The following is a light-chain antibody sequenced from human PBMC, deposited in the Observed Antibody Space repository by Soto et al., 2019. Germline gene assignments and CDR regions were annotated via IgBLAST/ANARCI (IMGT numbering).Light chain of an antibody. Sequence: EIVLTQSPGTLSLSPGERATLSCRASQTVDSNYLAWYQQKLGQAPSLLIYEASSRATGIPARFSGSGSGTVFTLTISRLEPEDVAVYYCQEYGKSSGFAFGPGTRVDI. V-gene: IGKV3-20*01. CDR1: QTVDSNY. CDR3: QEYGKSSGFA. J-gene: IGKJ3*01. CDR2: EAS.